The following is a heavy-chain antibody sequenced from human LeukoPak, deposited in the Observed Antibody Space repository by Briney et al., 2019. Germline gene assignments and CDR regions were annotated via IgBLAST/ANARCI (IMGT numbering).Heavy chain of an antibody. CDR1: GGSFSGYY. V-gene: IGHV4-34*01. CDR3: ARRGGRGGSFDY. Sequence: SETLSLTCAVYGGSFSGYYWSWIRQPPGKGLEWIGEINHSGSTNYNPSLKSRVTISVDTSKNQFSLKLSSVTAADTAVYYCARRGGRGGSFDYWGQGTLVTVSS. J-gene: IGHJ4*02. D-gene: IGHD2-15*01. CDR2: INHSGST.